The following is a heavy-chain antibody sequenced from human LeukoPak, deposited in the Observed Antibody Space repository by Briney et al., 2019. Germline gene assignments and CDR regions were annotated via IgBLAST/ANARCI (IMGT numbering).Heavy chain of an antibody. V-gene: IGHV1-2*02. Sequence: ASVKVSCRASGYTFSGYHLQWIRQAPGQGLEWMGWMNPHSGGTKFAQKFEGRVTMTMDTSISTVYMELRRLRYDDTAVYHCARETGTNREDGFDIWGRGTMVTVSS. CDR2: MNPHSGGT. J-gene: IGHJ3*02. D-gene: IGHD1-7*01. CDR1: GYTFSGYH. CDR3: ARETGTNREDGFDI.